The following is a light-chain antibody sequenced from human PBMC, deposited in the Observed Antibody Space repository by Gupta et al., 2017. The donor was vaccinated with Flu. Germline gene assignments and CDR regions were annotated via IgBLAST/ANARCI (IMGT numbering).Light chain of an antibody. V-gene: IGKV2-30*02. J-gene: IGKJ1*01. CDR2: RVS. Sequence: PVFFVQPASISCRSSQSLVHRNGNEYLPWLQQRPRQTPRRLIYRVSIRDSGVPDRLSGRGAGTDFTLKSSRGEAEDVGVYYFRHCKHWPTFGQGTKVEIK. CDR1: QSLVHRNGNEY. CDR3: RHCKHWPT.